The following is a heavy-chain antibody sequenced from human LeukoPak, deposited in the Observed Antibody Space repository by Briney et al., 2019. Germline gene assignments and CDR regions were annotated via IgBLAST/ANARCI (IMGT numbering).Heavy chain of an antibody. CDR2: IYHSGST. D-gene: IGHD6-13*01. CDR1: GYSISSGYY. V-gene: IGHV4-38-2*02. Sequence: PSETLSLTCTVSGYSISSGYYWGWIRQPPGKGLEWIGSIYHSGSTYYNPSLKSRVTISVDTSKNQFSLKLSSVTAADTAVYYCARSHGDSIAAAGGTNWFDPWGQGTLVTVSS. CDR3: ARSHGDSIAAAGGTNWFDP. J-gene: IGHJ5*02.